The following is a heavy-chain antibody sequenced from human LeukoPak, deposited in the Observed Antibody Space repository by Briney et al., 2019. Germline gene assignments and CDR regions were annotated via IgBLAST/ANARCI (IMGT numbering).Heavy chain of an antibody. CDR2: ISAYNGNT. J-gene: IGHJ3*02. CDR1: GYTFTSYG. V-gene: IGHV1-18*01. D-gene: IGHD5-18*01. CDR3: ARDRYSYGYDAFDI. Sequence: ASVKVSCKASGYTFTSYGISWVRQASGQGLEWMGWISAYNGNTNYAQKLQGRVTMTTDTSTSTAYMELRSLRSDDTAVYYCARDRYSYGYDAFDIWGQGTMVTVSS.